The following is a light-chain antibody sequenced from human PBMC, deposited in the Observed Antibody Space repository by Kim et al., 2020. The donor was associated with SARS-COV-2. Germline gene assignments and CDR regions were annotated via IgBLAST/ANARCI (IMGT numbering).Light chain of an antibody. J-gene: IGLJ2*01. CDR3: QAWDSSTAV. CDR1: KLGDKY. Sequence: SYELTQPPSVSVSPGQTASITCSGDKLGDKYACWYQQKPGQSPVLVIYQDNKRPSGIPERFSGSNSGNTATLTISGTQAMDEADYYCQAWDSSTAVF. V-gene: IGLV3-1*01. CDR2: QDN.